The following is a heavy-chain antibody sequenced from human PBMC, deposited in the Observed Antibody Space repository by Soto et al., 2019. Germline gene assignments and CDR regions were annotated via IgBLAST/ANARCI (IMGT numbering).Heavy chain of an antibody. CDR3: ASSTYYYDSSGYYPS. CDR1: GYTFTSYY. J-gene: IGHJ4*02. Sequence: GASVKVSCKASGYTFTSYYMHWVRLAPGQGLEWMGIINPSGGSTSYAQKFQGRVTMTRDTSTSTVYMELSSLRSEDTAVYYCASSTYYYDSSGYYPSWGQGTLVTVSS. V-gene: IGHV1-46*01. D-gene: IGHD3-22*01. CDR2: INPSGGST.